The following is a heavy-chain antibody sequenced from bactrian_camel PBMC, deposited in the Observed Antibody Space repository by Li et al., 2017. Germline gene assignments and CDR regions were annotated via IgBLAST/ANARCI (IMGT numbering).Heavy chain of an antibody. CDR1: GYADCWYD. V-gene: IGHV3S10*01. J-gene: IGHJ4*01. CDR2: VRHNGAT. D-gene: IGHD2*01. Sequence: DVQLVESGGGSGQAGGSLRLSCAVAGYADCWYDMRWYRQVPGKEREFVSGVRHNGATRYAGSVKGRFTVSRNNANNTVNLMMNRLKFDDTAMYYCAAAGRSYCGDDWPEGATFRGWGQGTQVTVS. CDR3: AAAGRSYCGDDWPEGATFRG.